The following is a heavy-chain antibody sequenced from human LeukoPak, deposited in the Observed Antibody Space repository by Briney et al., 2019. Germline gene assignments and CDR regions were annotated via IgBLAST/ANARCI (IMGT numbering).Heavy chain of an antibody. CDR3: AFASISGYASFDY. CDR1: GFTVSSNY. D-gene: IGHD5-12*01. CDR2: IYSGGST. Sequence: GGSLRLSCAASGFTVSSNYMSWVRQAPGKGLEWVSVIYSGGSTYYADSVKGRFTISRDNSKNTLYLQMNSLRAEDTAVYYCAFASISGYASFDYWGQGTLVTVSS. J-gene: IGHJ4*02. V-gene: IGHV3-53*01.